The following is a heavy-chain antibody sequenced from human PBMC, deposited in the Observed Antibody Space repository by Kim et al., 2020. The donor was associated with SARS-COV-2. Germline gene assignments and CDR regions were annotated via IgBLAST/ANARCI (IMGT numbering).Heavy chain of an antibody. CDR3: ARGRWELPY. CDR2: IYYSGST. CDR1: GGSISNYY. J-gene: IGHJ4*02. Sequence: SETLSLTCTVSGGSISNYYWSWIRQPPGKGLEWIGYIYYSGSTNYNPSLKSRVTISVDTSNNQVSLTLSSVTAADTAVYYCARGRWELPYWGQGTLVTASS. D-gene: IGHD1-26*01. V-gene: IGHV4-59*01.